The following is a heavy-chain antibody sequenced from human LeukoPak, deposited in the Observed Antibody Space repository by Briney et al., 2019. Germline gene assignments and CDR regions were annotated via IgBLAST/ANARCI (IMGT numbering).Heavy chain of an antibody. CDR3: ARRHYYDSSGYSRAFDI. D-gene: IGHD3-22*01. CDR2: IYYNGNT. J-gene: IGHJ3*02. Sequence: SETLSLTCTLSGGSINNYYWSWIRQPPGKGLEWIGYIYYNGNTNYNPSLKSRVTISVDTSKNQFSLKLSSVTAADTAVYYCARRHYYDSSGYSRAFDIWGQGTMVTVSS. CDR1: GGSINNYY. V-gene: IGHV4-59*12.